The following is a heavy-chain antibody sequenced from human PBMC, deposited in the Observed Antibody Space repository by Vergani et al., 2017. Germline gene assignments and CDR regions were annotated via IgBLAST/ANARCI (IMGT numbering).Heavy chain of an antibody. CDR2: INPTTGNP. D-gene: IGHD6-19*01. J-gene: IGHJ4*02. Sequence: QVQLVHSGAEVKKPGASVKVSCKASGYTFTGYYMHWVRQAPGQGLEWMGWINPTTGNPTYARAFTGRFVFSLDTSISTAYLQIGSLKAEDTAVYFCARAKRGRLAVGATDSWGQGTLLTVSS. CDR3: ARAKRGRLAVGATDS. CDR1: GYTFTGYY. V-gene: IGHV7-4-1*01.